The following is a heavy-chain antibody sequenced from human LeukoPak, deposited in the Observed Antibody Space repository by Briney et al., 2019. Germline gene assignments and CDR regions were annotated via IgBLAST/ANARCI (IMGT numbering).Heavy chain of an antibody. CDR1: GFTFSNYW. D-gene: IGHD1-20*01. Sequence: GGSLRLSCAASGFTFSNYWMNWVRQAPGKGLEWVANIKEDGSDKYYVDSVKGRFTISKDNAKNSLYLQMNSLRVEDTAVYYCVPLNWNPPGDFDRWGQGTLVTVSS. CDR3: VPLNWNPPGDFDR. CDR2: IKEDGSDK. J-gene: IGHJ4*02. V-gene: IGHV3-7*01.